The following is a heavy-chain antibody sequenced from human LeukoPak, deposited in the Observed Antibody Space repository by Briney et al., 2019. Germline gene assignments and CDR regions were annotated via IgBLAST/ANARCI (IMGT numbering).Heavy chain of an antibody. Sequence: EASVTVSCKASGYTFTGYYMHWVQQAPGQGLEWMGWINPNSGGTNYAQKFQGRVTMTRDTSISTAYMELSRLRSDDTAVYYCARGSSGWAVTRYWGQGTLVTVSS. CDR3: ARGSSGWAVTRY. CDR1: GYTFTGYY. CDR2: INPNSGGT. V-gene: IGHV1-2*02. D-gene: IGHD6-19*01. J-gene: IGHJ4*02.